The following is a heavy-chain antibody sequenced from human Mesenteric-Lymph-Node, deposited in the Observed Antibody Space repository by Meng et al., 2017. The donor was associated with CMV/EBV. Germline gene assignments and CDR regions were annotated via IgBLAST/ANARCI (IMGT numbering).Heavy chain of an antibody. CDR3: AKDGYCSSTSCQEV. D-gene: IGHD2-2*03. CDR1: GFTFSNFA. CDR2: ISYDGENE. Sequence: GGSPRLSCAASGFTFSNFAMYWVRQPPGKGLEWVTVISYDGENEYNADSVEGRFTISRDNFKNTLYLQMNNLRAEDTAVYYCAKDGYCSSTSCQEVWGQGTTVTVSS. V-gene: IGHV3-30*04. J-gene: IGHJ6*02.